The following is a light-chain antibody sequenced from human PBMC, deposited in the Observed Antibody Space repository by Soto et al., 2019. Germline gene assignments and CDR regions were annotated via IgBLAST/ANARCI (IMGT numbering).Light chain of an antibody. Sequence: QSVLTQPRSVSGSPGQSVTISCTGTSGDVGGYNYVSWYQQHPGNAPKLMISDVSKRPSGVPDRFSGSKSGNTASLTISGLQTEDEADYYCSSYAGTYSYVVFGGGTKLTVL. V-gene: IGLV2-11*01. CDR1: SGDVGGYNY. CDR2: DVS. J-gene: IGLJ2*01. CDR3: SSYAGTYSYVV.